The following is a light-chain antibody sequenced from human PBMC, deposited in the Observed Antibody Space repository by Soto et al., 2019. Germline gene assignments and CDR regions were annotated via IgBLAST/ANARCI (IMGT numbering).Light chain of an antibody. V-gene: IGLV2-14*01. CDR3: CSYGGTFYV. CDR2: EVS. CDR1: SSDVGGYNY. Sequence: QSVLTQPASVSGSPGQSITISCTGTSSDVGGYNYVSWYQQHPGKAPKLMIYEVSNRPSGVSNRFSGSKSGNTASLTISGLQAEDEADYYCCSYGGTFYVFGTGTKVTLL. J-gene: IGLJ1*01.